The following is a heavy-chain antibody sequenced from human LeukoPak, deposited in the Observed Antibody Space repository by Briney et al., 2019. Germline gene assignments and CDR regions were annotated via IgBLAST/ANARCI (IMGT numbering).Heavy chain of an antibody. Sequence: GGSLRLSCSASGFILRSHAMHWVRQAPGKGLEYVSRISDNGGSTYYADSVKGRFTISGDNSKNTLYLQMSSPRAVDTAVYYCVKDNEAGGSPFDRWGQGTLVTVSS. CDR1: GFILRSHA. J-gene: IGHJ4*02. V-gene: IGHV3-64D*06. CDR3: VKDNEAGGSPFDR. CDR2: ISDNGGST. D-gene: IGHD1-1*01.